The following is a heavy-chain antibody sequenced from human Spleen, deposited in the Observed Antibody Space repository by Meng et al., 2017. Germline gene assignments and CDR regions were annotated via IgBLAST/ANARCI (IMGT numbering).Heavy chain of an antibody. J-gene: IGHJ4*02. Sequence: GGSLRLSCAASGFTFGSYGMHWVRQAPGKGLEWVAIIYYDGSGRYYADSVKGRFTISRDNSKNTLYLQMNSLRAEDTAVYYCARDRVPPYYYDSSGYYASGYWGQGTLVTVSS. CDR1: GFTFGSYG. CDR2: IYYDGSGR. D-gene: IGHD3-22*01. CDR3: ARDRVPPYYYDSSGYYASGY. V-gene: IGHV3-33*01.